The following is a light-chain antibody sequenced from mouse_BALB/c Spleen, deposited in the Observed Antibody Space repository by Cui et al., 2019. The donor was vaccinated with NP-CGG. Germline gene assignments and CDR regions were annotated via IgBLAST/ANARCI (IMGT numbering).Light chain of an antibody. V-gene: IGLV1*01. J-gene: IGLJ1*01. CDR3: ALWYSNHWV. CDR1: TGPVTTSYS. CDR2: GTN. Sequence: QTVVTQESALTTSPGETIPLTCRSSTGPVTTSYSANWVQEKPDHLFTGLIGGTNNRAPGVPARFSGSLIGDKAALTITGAQTEDEAIYFCALWYSNHWVFGGGTKLTVL.